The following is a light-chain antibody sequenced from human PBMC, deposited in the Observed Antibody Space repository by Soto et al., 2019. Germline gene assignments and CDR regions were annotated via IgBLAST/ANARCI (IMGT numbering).Light chain of an antibody. Sequence: DIQMTQSPSSLSASVGDRVIITCRASQSISSYLNWYQQKPGKAPKLLLYAASSLQSGVPSKFSGSGSGTDFTLTISSLQPEDFATYYCQQSDSTPYTFGQGTKLEIK. V-gene: IGKV1-39*01. CDR1: QSISSY. J-gene: IGKJ2*01. CDR3: QQSDSTPYT. CDR2: AAS.